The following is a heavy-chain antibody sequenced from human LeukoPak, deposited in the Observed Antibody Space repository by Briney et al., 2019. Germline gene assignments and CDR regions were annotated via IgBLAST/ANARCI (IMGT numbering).Heavy chain of an antibody. V-gene: IGHV3-23*01. Sequence: GGSLRLSCAASGFTFTSSAMRWVRQAPGKGLEWVSGISGSGDSTYYADSVKGRFTISRDNSKNTLYLQMNSLRAEDTAVYYCARRSGIAVAGAFDYWGQGTLVTVSS. CDR3: ARRSGIAVAGAFDY. J-gene: IGHJ4*02. D-gene: IGHD6-19*01. CDR2: ISGSGDST. CDR1: GFTFTSSA.